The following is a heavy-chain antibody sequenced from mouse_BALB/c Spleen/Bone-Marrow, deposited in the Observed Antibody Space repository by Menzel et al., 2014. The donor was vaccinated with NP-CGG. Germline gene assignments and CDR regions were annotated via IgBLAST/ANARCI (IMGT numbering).Heavy chain of an antibody. CDR1: GFTFSNYG. CDR3: ARHAYYDQTEVSFVY. CDR2: ISGGGGYT. V-gene: IGHV5-9-2*01. Sequence: EVMLVESGGGLVKSGGSLKLSCAASGFTFSNYGMSWVRQTPEKRLEWVATISGGGGYTFYSDSVKGRFTISRDNAKNNLYLQLSSLRSEDAALYYCARHAYYDQTEVSFVYWGQGTLVTVSA. D-gene: IGHD2-4*01. J-gene: IGHJ3*01.